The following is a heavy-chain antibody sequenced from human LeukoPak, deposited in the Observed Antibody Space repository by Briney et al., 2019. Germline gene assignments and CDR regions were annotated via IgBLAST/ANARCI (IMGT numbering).Heavy chain of an antibody. J-gene: IGHJ4*02. D-gene: IGHD6-19*01. Sequence: PSETLSLTCTVSGGSISSYYWSWIRQPAGKGLEWIGRIYTSGSTNYNPSLKSRVTMSVDTSKNQFSLKLSSVTAADTAVYYCAPGIAKYSSGWYDYWGQGTLVTVSS. CDR1: GGSISSYY. CDR3: APGIAKYSSGWYDY. V-gene: IGHV4-4*07. CDR2: IYTSGST.